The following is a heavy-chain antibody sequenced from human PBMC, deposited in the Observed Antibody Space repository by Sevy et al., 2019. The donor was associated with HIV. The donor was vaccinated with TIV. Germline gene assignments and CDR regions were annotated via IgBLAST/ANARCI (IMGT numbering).Heavy chain of an antibody. J-gene: IGHJ4*02. V-gene: IGHV3-48*01. D-gene: IGHD4-17*01. Sequence: GGSLRLSRAASGFTFSSYSMHWVRQAPGKGLEWVSYISSSSSSIFYADSVKGRFTISRDNAKKSLYLQMNSLTAEDTAVYYCARDEQTYGDYDYFDYWGQGTLVTVSS. CDR1: GFTFSSYS. CDR3: ARDEQTYGDYDYFDY. CDR2: ISSSSSSI.